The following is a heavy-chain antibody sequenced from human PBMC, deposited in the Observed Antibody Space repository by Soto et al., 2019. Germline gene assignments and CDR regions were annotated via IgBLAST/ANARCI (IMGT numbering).Heavy chain of an antibody. CDR1: GFTFSSYS. CDR3: ARDHGLSSYAFDI. V-gene: IGHV3-21*01. Sequence: GGSLRLSCAASGFTFSSYSMNWVRQAPGKGLEWVSSISSSSYIYYADSVKGRFTISRDNAKNSLYLQMNSLRAEDTAVYYCARDHGLSSYAFDIWGQGTMVTVS. D-gene: IGHD2-15*01. J-gene: IGHJ3*02. CDR2: ISSSSYI.